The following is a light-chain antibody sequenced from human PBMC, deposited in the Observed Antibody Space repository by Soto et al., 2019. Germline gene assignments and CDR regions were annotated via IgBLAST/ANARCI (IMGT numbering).Light chain of an antibody. J-gene: IGKJ1*01. V-gene: IGKV2-30*01. Sequence: DVVMTQSPLSLPVTLGQPASISCSSSQILVDRDGKTYFNWYQWRPGQPPRRLIYKISYRDSGVLDRFSGSGSGTYFTLQISRVEAEDVGFYYCMQGTLWPWTFGQGTKVEIK. CDR3: MQGTLWPWT. CDR2: KIS. CDR1: QILVDRDGKTY.